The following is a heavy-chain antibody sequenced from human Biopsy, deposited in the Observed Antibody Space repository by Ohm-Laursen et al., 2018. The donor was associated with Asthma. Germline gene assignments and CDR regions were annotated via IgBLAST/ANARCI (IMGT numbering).Heavy chain of an antibody. D-gene: IGHD2-15*01. CDR3: ARDRGYCSGGTCPSWFDP. CDR1: GYTFTDYS. Sequence: ASVKVSCKASGYTFTDYSIHWVRQAPGQGLEWMGRINPNSGDTKCAQRFQGRVTVTRDRSISTAYMELSRLRSDDTAVYYCARDRGYCSGGTCPSWFDPWGQGTLVIVSS. J-gene: IGHJ5*02. V-gene: IGHV1-2*06. CDR2: INPNSGDT.